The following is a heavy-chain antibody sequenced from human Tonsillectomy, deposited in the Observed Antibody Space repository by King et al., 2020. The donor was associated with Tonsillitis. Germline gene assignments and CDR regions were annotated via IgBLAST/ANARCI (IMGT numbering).Heavy chain of an antibody. CDR1: GFTFDDYA. J-gene: IGHJ4*02. CDR2: ITGDGGST. Sequence: EVQLVESGGGVVQPGGSLRLSCAASGFTFDDYAMHWVRQAPGKGLEWVSLITGDGGSTYYADSVKGRFTISRDNSENSLYLQMNSLRTEDTALYYCAKDRGGGYIWGSYRYNFDYWGQGNLVIVSS. CDR3: AKDRGGGYIWGSYRYNFDY. D-gene: IGHD3-16*02. V-gene: IGHV3-43*02.